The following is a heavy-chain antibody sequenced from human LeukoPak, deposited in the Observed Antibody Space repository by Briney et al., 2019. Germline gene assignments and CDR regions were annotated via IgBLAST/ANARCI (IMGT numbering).Heavy chain of an antibody. CDR2: ITTDGSST. D-gene: IGHD2-2*01. Sequence: GGSLRLSCAASGFTFSSYWMHWVRQAPGKGLVWVSHITTDGSSTSYADSVKGRFTTSRDNAKNTLYLQMNSLRAEDTAVYYCARAYHDAFDIWGQGTMVTVSS. CDR3: ARAYHDAFDI. J-gene: IGHJ3*02. V-gene: IGHV3-74*01. CDR1: GFTFSSYW.